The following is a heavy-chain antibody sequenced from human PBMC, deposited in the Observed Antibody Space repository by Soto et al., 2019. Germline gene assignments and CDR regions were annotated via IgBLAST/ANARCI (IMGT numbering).Heavy chain of an antibody. Sequence: QVQLVQSGAEVKKPGASVKVSCKAPGYTFTSYGISWVRLAPGQGLEWMGWISAYNGNTNYAQKLQGRVTMTTDTSTSTAYMELRSLRSDDTAVYYCARSGGSGNSGGPTTTFDYWGQGTLVTVSS. CDR2: ISAYNGNT. CDR1: GYTFTSYG. V-gene: IGHV1-18*01. D-gene: IGHD3-3*01. CDR3: ARSGGSGNSGGPTTTFDY. J-gene: IGHJ4*02.